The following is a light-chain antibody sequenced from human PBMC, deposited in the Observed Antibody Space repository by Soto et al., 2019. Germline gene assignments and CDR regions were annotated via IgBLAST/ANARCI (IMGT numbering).Light chain of an antibody. CDR1: QSMNDW. V-gene: IGKV1-5*01. CDR3: LRYNAFSQT. Sequence: DIQMTQSPSTLSASVGDRVTITCRASQSMNDWLAWYQQKPGKAPKVLIYDASSLQSGVPSRFSGSGSGTEFTLTIDSLQPDDVATYYCLRYNAFSQTFCQGTKVEL. J-gene: IGKJ1*01. CDR2: DAS.